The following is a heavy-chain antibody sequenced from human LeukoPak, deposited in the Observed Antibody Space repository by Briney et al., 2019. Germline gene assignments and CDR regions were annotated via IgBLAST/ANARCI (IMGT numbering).Heavy chain of an antibody. Sequence: SETLSLTCSVSGGSISSYYWSWIRQPPGKRLEWIGYIYYSGSTNYNPSLKSRVTISVDTSKNQFSLKLSSVSVADTAVYYCARVSGQWLIAFDYWGQGTLVTVSS. V-gene: IGHV4-59*01. CDR3: ARVSGQWLIAFDY. CDR1: GGSISSYY. J-gene: IGHJ4*02. D-gene: IGHD6-19*01. CDR2: IYYSGST.